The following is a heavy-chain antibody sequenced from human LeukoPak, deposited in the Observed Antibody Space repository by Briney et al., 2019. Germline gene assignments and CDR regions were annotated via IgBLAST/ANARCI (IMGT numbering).Heavy chain of an antibody. D-gene: IGHD3-10*01. CDR2: IKQAVGEK. CDR3: AREWNYYGSGIMDV. Sequence: GGSLRLSCAPSGFTFSIYSMSWVPHAPGKGLEWVANIKQAVGEKYSVGPVKGRFTVPRDNAKNSLYLQMNILRAEDTPGYTCAREWNYYGSGIMDVWGKGTTVTVSS. CDR1: GFTFSIYS. V-gene: IGHV3-7*01. J-gene: IGHJ6*04.